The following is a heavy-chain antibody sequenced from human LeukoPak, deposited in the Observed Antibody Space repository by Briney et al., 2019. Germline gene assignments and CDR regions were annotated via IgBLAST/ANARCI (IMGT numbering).Heavy chain of an antibody. V-gene: IGHV4-34*01. Sequence: SETLSLTCAVYGGSFSGYYWSWIRQPPGKGLEWIGEINHSGSTNYNPSLKSRVTISVDTSKNQFSLKLSSVTAADTAVYYCAREPIYGERYRGWFDPWGQGTLVSVSS. J-gene: IGHJ5*02. CDR3: AREPIYGERYRGWFDP. D-gene: IGHD4-17*01. CDR2: INHSGST. CDR1: GGSFSGYY.